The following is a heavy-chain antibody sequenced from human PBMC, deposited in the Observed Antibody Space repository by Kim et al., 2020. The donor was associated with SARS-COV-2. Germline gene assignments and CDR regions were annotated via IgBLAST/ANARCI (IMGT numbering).Heavy chain of an antibody. V-gene: IGHV4-34*01. D-gene: IGHD3-10*01. CDR3: ARGQTMVRGVIITFEY. J-gene: IGHJ4*02. Sequence: SLKSRVTISVDTSKNQFSLKLSSVTAADTAVYYCARGQTMVRGVIITFEYWGQGTLVTVSS.